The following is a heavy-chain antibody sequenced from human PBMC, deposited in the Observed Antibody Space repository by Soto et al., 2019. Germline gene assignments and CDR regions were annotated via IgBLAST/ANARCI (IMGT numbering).Heavy chain of an antibody. D-gene: IGHD2-15*01. CDR2: VSSGGGT. J-gene: IGHJ4*02. CDR1: GFTFSTYA. V-gene: IGHV3-23*01. CDR3: AKRRGAGGHFDY. Sequence: GGSLRLSCAASGFTFSTYAMGWVRQAPGKGLEWVSVVSSGGGTHYADSVKGRFTVSRDNSKNTLSLQMNSLRADDTAVYYCAKRRGAGGHFDYWGQGALVTVSS.